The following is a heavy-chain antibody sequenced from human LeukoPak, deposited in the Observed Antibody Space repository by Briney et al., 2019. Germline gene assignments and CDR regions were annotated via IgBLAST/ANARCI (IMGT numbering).Heavy chain of an antibody. CDR2: IYYSGRA. Sequence: SETLSLTCTVSGGSINSGDYYWSWIRQPPGKGLDWIGYIYYSGRAYYSPSLQSRLTMSVDTSKNQFSLKVTSVTAADTAVYYCARGHVVGHGVLDYWGQGILVTVSS. D-gene: IGHD1-26*01. CDR3: ARGHVVGHGVLDY. V-gene: IGHV4-30-4*01. CDR1: GGSINSGDYY. J-gene: IGHJ4*02.